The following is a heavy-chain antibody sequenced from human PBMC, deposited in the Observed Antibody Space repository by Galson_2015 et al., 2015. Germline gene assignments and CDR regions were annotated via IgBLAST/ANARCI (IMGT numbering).Heavy chain of an antibody. J-gene: IGHJ6*02. CDR1: GFTFSSYG. CDR3: ARDRPYCSSTSCEYGMDV. V-gene: IGHV3-33*01. Sequence: SLRLSCVASGFTFSSYGMHWVRQAPGKGLEWVAVMWYDGSNKCYADSVKGRFTISRDNSKNTLYLQMNSLRAEDTAVYYCARDRPYCSSTSCEYGMDVWGQGTTVTVSS. CDR2: MWYDGSNK. D-gene: IGHD2-2*01.